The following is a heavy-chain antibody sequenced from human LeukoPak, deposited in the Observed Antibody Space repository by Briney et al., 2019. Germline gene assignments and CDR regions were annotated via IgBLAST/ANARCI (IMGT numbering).Heavy chain of an antibody. CDR1: GGTFSSYA. CDR3: ARLWGSSYYYYMDV. Sequence: ASVTVSCKASGGTFSSYAISWVRQAPGQGLEWMGGIIPIFGTANYAQKFQGRVTITADKSTSTAYMELSSLRSEDTAVYYCARLWGSSYYYYMDVWGKGTTVTVSS. J-gene: IGHJ6*03. V-gene: IGHV1-69*06. D-gene: IGHD6-13*01. CDR2: IIPIFGTA.